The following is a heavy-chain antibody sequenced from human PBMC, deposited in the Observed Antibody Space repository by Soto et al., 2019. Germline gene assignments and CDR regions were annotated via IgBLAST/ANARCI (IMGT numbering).Heavy chain of an antibody. CDR1: GFAFIDFY. CDR2: ISGGGTTV. J-gene: IGHJ6*02. CDR3: ARDREPSVYHGMAV. V-gene: IGHV3-11*01. Sequence: GGSLRLSCAASGFAFIDFYMSWTRQAPGKGLEWISYISGGGTTVFYADSVKGRFTISRDNARKSLYLQMDSLTSEDTAIYYCARDREPSVYHGMAVWGQGTTVTVSS.